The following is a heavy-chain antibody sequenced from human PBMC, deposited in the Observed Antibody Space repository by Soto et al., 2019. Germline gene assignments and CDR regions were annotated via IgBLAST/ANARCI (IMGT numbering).Heavy chain of an antibody. Sequence: ASVKVSCKASGYTFTSYDINWVRQATGQGLEWMGWMNPNSGNTGYAQKFQGRVTMTRNTSISTAYMELSSLRSEDTAVYYCATHSSSYYYYYGMDVWGQGTTVTVSS. J-gene: IGHJ6*02. CDR3: ATHSSSYYYYYGMDV. CDR1: GYTFTSYD. V-gene: IGHV1-8*01. CDR2: MNPNSGNT. D-gene: IGHD6-19*01.